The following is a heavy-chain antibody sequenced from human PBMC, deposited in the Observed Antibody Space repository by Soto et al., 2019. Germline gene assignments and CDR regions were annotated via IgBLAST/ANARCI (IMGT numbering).Heavy chain of an antibody. J-gene: IGHJ6*02. D-gene: IGHD6-6*01. CDR2: IYPGDSDT. Sequence: PGESLKISCKGSGYSFTSYWIGWVRQMPGKGLEWMGIIYPGDSDTRYSPSFQGQVTISADKSISTAYLQWSSLKASDTAMYYCARHRGQLVSRIYYYYGMDVWGQGTTVTVSS. CDR1: GYSFTSYW. CDR3: ARHRGQLVSRIYYYYGMDV. V-gene: IGHV5-51*01.